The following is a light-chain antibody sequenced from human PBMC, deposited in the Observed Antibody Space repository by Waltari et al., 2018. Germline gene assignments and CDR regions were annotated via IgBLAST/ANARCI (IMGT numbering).Light chain of an antibody. J-gene: IGLJ2*01. CDR1: SIRSYY. CDR3: HSRDGSGVGGS. Sequence: SSELTQDPAVSVAMGQTVRITCQGDSIRSYYASWYQQRPGQAPILVMYDKNNRPSGVPDRFSGSSSDDAASLTITGAQAEDEGSYYCHSRDGSGVGGSFGGGTKLTVL. CDR2: DKN. V-gene: IGLV3-19*01.